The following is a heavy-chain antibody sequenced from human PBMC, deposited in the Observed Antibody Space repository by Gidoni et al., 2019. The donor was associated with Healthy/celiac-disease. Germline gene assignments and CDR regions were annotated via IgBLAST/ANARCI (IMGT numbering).Heavy chain of an antibody. D-gene: IGHD4-17*01. Sequence: QVQLVQSGAELKKPGASVQVSCKASGSTFTGYYMPWVRQAPGQGLEWMGWINPNSGGTNYAQKFQGRVTMTRDTSISTAYRELSRLRSDDTAVYCWARAPDYGDYVGNAFDIWGQGTMVTVSS. J-gene: IGHJ3*02. V-gene: IGHV1-2*02. CDR2: INPNSGGT. CDR1: GSTFTGYY. CDR3: ARAPDYGDYVGNAFDI.